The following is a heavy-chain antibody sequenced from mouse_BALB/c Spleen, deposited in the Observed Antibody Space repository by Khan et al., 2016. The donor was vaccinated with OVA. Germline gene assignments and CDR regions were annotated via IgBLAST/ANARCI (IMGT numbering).Heavy chain of an antibody. V-gene: IGHV1-80*01. CDR2: IYPGDGDT. CDR1: GYAFSNYW. CDR3: ARSGYDFFAY. J-gene: IGHJ3*01. D-gene: IGHD2-14*01. Sequence: QVQLQQSGAELVRPGSSVKISCKTSGYAFSNYWMNWVKQRPGQGLEWIGQIYPGDGDTNYNGEFKGKATLTADKSSNTAYMQLSSLTAEDPAVYFGARSGYDFFAYWGQGTLVTVSA.